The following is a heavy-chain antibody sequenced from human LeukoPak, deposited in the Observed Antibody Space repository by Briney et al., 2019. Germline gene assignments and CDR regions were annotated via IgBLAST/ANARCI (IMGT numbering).Heavy chain of an antibody. CDR3: AGLERGYYDSSGYLFDY. CDR1: GGSISSYY. CDR2: IYYSGST. V-gene: IGHV4-59*01. J-gene: IGHJ4*02. Sequence: SETLSLTRTVSGGSISSYYWSWIRQPPGKGLEWIGYIYYSGSTNYNPSLKSRVTISVDTSKNQFSLKLSSVTAADTAVYYCAGLERGYYDSSGYLFDYWGQGTLVTVSS. D-gene: IGHD3-22*01.